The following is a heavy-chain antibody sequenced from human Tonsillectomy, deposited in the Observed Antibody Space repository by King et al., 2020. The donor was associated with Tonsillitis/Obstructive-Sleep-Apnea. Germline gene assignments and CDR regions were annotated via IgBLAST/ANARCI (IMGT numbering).Heavy chain of an antibody. D-gene: IGHD3-3*01. CDR2: IWYYGSNK. CDR3: ARDGVLRFLEWLLGNWYFDL. Sequence: QLVQSGGGVFQPGRSLRLSCAASGFTFSSYAMHWVRQAPGKGLEWVAVIWYYGSNKYYADSVKGRFTISRDNSKNTLYLQMNSLRAEDTAVYYCARDGVLRFLEWLLGNWYFDLWGRGTLVTVSS. CDR1: GFTFSSYA. V-gene: IGHV3-33*01. J-gene: IGHJ2*01.